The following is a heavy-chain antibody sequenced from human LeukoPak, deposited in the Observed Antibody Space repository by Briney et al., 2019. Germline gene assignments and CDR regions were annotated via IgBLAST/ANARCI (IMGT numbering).Heavy chain of an antibody. CDR1: GGTFSSYA. V-gene: IGHV1-69*13. J-gene: IGHJ6*02. CDR2: IIPIFGTA. CDR3: ARGGSSWYQGYYYGMDV. D-gene: IGHD6-13*01. Sequence: SVKVSCKASGGTFSSYAISWVRQAPGQGLEWMGGIIPIFGTANYAQKFQGRVTITADESTSTAYMEPSSLRSEDTAVYYCARGGSSWYQGYYYGMDVWGQGTTVTVSS.